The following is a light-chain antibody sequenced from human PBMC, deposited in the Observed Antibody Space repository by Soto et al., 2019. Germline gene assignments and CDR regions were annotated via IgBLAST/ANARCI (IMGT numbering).Light chain of an antibody. CDR1: QSVSSN. Sequence: EIMMTQSPATLSVSPGERATLSCRASQSVSSNLAWYQQKPGQAPRLLIYGASTRATGIPARFSGSGSGTEFTLTISSLQSKDFAVYYCQQYNNWPGTFGQGTKLEIK. CDR2: GAS. J-gene: IGKJ2*01. CDR3: QQYNNWPGT. V-gene: IGKV3-15*01.